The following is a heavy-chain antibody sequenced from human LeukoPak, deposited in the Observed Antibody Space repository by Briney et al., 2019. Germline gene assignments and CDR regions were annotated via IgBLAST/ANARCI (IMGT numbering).Heavy chain of an antibody. CDR1: GYSFTSYW. D-gene: IGHD6-19*01. CDR3: ARLQTVAGRHYWYLDL. J-gene: IGHJ2*01. CDR2: IDPGDSYT. V-gene: IGHV5-51*01. Sequence: GESLKISCKGSGYSFTSYWIAWVRPMPGKGLEWMGIIDPGDSYTRYSPSFQGQVTISADKSISTAYLQWSTRKASDTAMYYCARLQTVAGRHYWYLDLWGRGTLVTVSS.